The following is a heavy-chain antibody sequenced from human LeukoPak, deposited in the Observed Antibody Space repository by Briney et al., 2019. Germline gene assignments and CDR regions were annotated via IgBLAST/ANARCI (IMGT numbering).Heavy chain of an antibody. V-gene: IGHV3-74*01. Sequence: QPGGSLRLSCAASGFTFSSYWMHWVRQAPGKGLMWVSRINSDGSSTSYADSVKGRFTISRDNAKNTLYLQMNSLRAEDTAVYYCAREVGSGFTVTTAWFDPWGQGTLVTDSS. CDR2: INSDGSST. J-gene: IGHJ5*02. D-gene: IGHD4-11*01. CDR1: GFTFSSYW. CDR3: AREVGSGFTVTTAWFDP.